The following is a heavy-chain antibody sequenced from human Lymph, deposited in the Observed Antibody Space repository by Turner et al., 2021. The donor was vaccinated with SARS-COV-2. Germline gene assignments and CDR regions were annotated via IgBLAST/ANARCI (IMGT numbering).Heavy chain of an antibody. J-gene: IGHJ4*02. CDR3: ARAVGAFGVVTNFDY. CDR2: IYYSGST. V-gene: IGHV4-59*01. D-gene: IGHD3-3*01. Sequence: QVQLQESGPGLVKPSETLSLPCTVSGGSISSYYWSWIRQPPGKGLEWIGYIYYSGSTNYNPSLKSRVTISVDTSKNQFSLKLSSVTAADMAVYYCARAVGAFGVVTNFDYWGQGTLVTVSS. CDR1: GGSISSYY.